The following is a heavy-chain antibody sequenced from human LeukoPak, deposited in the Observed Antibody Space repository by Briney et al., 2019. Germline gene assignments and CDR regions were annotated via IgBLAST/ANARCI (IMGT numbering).Heavy chain of an antibody. CDR2: IRYDGSNK. CDR1: GFTFSSYG. J-gene: IGHJ6*04. Sequence: PGGSLRLSCAASGFTFSSYGMHWVRQAPGKGLEWVAFIRYDGSNKYYADSVKGRFTISRDNSKNTLYLQMNSLRAEDTAVYYCARDDGLIAAAGTADVWGKGTTVTVSS. D-gene: IGHD6-13*01. V-gene: IGHV3-30*02. CDR3: ARDDGLIAAAGTADV.